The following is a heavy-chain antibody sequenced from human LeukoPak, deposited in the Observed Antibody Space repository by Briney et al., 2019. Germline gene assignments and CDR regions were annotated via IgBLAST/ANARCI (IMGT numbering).Heavy chain of an antibody. V-gene: IGHV4-59*08. CDR3: ARTKLKLAYCGGDCPYYFDY. CDR1: GGSISSYY. CDR2: IYYSGST. J-gene: IGHJ4*02. D-gene: IGHD2-21*02. Sequence: SETLSLTCTVSGGSISSYYWSCIRQPPGKGLEWIGYIYYSGSTNYNPSLKSRVTISVDTSKNQFSLKLSSVTAADTAVYYCARTKLKLAYCGGDCPYYFDYWGQGTLVTVSS.